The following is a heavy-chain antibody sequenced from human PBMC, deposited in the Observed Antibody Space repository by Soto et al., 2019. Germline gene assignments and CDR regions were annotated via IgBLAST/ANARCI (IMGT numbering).Heavy chain of an antibody. CDR1: GGSISSSNW. CDR2: IYHTGST. CDR3: ATSSSGWYPPY. V-gene: IGHV4-4*02. J-gene: IGHJ4*02. D-gene: IGHD6-19*01. Sequence: QVQLQESGPGLVKPSETLSLTCAVSGGSISSSNWWSWVRQPPGKGLEWIGEIYHTGSTNYNPSLKXRXTXSXXKSKNQFSLKLSSVTAADTAVYYCATSSSGWYPPYWGQGTLVTVSS.